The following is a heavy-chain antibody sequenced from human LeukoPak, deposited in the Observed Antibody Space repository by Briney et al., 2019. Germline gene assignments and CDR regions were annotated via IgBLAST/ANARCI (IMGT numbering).Heavy chain of an antibody. Sequence: GGSLRLSCAASGFTFDDYAMHWVRQAPGKGLEWVSGISWNSGSIGYADSVKGRFTISRDNSKNTLYLQMNSLRAEDTAVYYCAKDLLVYYYDSSGPDYWGQGTLVTVSS. V-gene: IGHV3-9*01. CDR1: GFTFDDYA. CDR2: ISWNSGSI. CDR3: AKDLLVYYYDSSGPDY. J-gene: IGHJ4*02. D-gene: IGHD3-22*01.